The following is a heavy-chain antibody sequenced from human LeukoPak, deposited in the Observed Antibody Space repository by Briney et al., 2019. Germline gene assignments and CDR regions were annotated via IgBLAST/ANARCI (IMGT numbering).Heavy chain of an antibody. CDR1: GFTFRDYY. Sequence: GGSLRLSCAASGFTFRDYYMSWIRQAPGKGLQWVALISTDATVIQYADSVRGRFTISRDNAKNSLHLQMNSLRAEDTAVYYCARTGGYSNRFFDYWGQGALVTVSS. CDR2: ISTDATVI. J-gene: IGHJ4*02. D-gene: IGHD4-11*01. CDR3: ARTGGYSNRFFDY. V-gene: IGHV3-11*04.